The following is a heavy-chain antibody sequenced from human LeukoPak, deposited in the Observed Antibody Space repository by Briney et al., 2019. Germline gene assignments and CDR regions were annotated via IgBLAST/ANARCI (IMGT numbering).Heavy chain of an antibody. Sequence: PGGSLRLSCEASGFTFNNYWMSWVRQAPGKGLEWVANIKPDGSEKYYVDSVKGRFTISRDNAKNSLYLQMNSLRTEDTAVYFCVRDTWNDHSNHVFWPWGQGTLVTVSS. V-gene: IGHV3-7*01. CDR1: GFTFNNYW. CDR2: IKPDGSEK. J-gene: IGHJ5*02. D-gene: IGHD4-11*01. CDR3: VRDTWNDHSNHVFWP.